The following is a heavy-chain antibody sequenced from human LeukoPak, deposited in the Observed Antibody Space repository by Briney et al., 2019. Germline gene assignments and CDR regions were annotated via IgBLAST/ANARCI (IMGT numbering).Heavy chain of an antibody. Sequence: GGSLRLSCAASGFTFSSYWMSWVRQAPGKGLEWVANIKQDGSEKYYVDSVKGRFTISRDNAKNSLYLQMNSLRAEDTAVYYCAREVTGFWSPYYFGYWGQGTLVTVSS. CDR2: IKQDGSEK. D-gene: IGHD3-3*01. J-gene: IGHJ4*02. CDR1: GFTFSSYW. CDR3: AREVTGFWSPYYFGY. V-gene: IGHV3-7*01.